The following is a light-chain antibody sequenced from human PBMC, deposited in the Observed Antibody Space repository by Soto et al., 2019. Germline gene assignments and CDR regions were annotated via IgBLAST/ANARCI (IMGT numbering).Light chain of an antibody. J-gene: IGKJ1*01. V-gene: IGKV1-5*01. CDR3: QQYNSYPWT. Sequence: DIPMTQSPSTLSASVGDRVTITCRASQSISSWLAWYQQKPGKAPKLLIYDASSLESGVPLRFSGSGSGTEFTLTISSLQPDDFATYYCQQYNSYPWTFGQGTKVEIK. CDR2: DAS. CDR1: QSISSW.